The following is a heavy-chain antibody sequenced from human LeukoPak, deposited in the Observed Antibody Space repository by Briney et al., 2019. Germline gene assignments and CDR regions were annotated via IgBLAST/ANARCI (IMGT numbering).Heavy chain of an antibody. V-gene: IGHV3-15*01. D-gene: IGHD3-16*01. CDR2: IKSISDGGTT. CDR3: TTDGV. CDR1: GLTFTDAW. Sequence: GGSLRLSCAAFGLTFTDAWMSWVRQAPGKGLEWVGRIKSISDGGTTDYAAPVKGRFTISRDDSKNMVYLQMNSLKTEDTAVYYCTTDGVWGQGTLVTVSS. J-gene: IGHJ4*02.